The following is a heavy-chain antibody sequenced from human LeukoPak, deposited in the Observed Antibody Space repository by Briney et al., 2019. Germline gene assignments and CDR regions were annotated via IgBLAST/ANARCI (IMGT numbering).Heavy chain of an antibody. J-gene: IGHJ5*02. V-gene: IGHV4-34*01. CDR3: ARPAAGSFRFDP. CDR2: INHSGST. Sequence: SETLSLTCAVYGGSFSGYYWSWIRQPPGKGLEWIGEINHSGSTNYNPSLKSRVTISVDTSKNRFSLKLSSVTAADTAVYYCARPAAGSFRFDPWGQGTLVTVSS. CDR1: GGSFSGYY. D-gene: IGHD6-13*01.